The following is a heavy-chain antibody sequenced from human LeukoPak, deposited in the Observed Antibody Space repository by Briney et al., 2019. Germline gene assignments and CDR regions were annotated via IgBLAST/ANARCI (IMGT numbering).Heavy chain of an antibody. D-gene: IGHD3-3*01. CDR1: GFTFSSYS. V-gene: IGHV3-48*01. J-gene: IGHJ6*02. CDR2: ISSSSSTI. CDR3: ARDDFWSGYEPLTDYYGMDV. Sequence: GGSLRLSCAASGFTFSSYSMNWVRQAPGKGLEWVSYISSSSSTIYYADSVKGRFTISRDNAKNSLYLQMNSLRAEDTAVYYCARDDFWSGYEPLTDYYGMDVWGQGTTVTVSS.